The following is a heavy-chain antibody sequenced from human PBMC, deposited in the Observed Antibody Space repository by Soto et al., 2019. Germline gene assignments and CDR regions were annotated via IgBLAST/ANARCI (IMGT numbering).Heavy chain of an antibody. J-gene: IGHJ6*02. CDR2: IWYDGGNK. CDR3: ARVTYSSSAAPFRYYGMDV. V-gene: IGHV3-33*01. Sequence: QVQLVESGGGVVQPGRSLRISCAASGFTFRSYGMHWVRQAPGKGLEWVAVIWYDGGNKHYADSVKGRFTISRDNSKNTLYLQIKSLRAEDTSVYYCARVTYSSSAAPFRYYGMDVWGQGTTVTVSS. CDR1: GFTFRSYG. D-gene: IGHD6-6*01.